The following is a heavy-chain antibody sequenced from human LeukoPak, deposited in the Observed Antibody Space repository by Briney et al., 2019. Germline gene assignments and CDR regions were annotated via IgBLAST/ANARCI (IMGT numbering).Heavy chain of an antibody. V-gene: IGHV5-51*01. Sequence: GESLKISCKGSGYSFTSYWIGWVRQMPGKGLEWMGIIYPGDSDTRYSPSCQGQVTISADKSISTAYLQWSSLKASDTAMYYCARCKGSSSGSRFWFDPWGQGTLVTVSS. CDR2: IYPGDSDT. J-gene: IGHJ5*02. D-gene: IGHD6-6*01. CDR1: GYSFTSYW. CDR3: ARCKGSSSGSRFWFDP.